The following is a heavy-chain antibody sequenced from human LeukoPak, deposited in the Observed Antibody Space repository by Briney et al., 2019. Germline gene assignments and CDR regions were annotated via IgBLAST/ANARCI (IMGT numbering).Heavy chain of an antibody. CDR1: GFTFSSYS. D-gene: IGHD2-15*01. V-gene: IGHV3-21*01. CDR3: ARVAVLGYCSGGSCFYYMDV. Sequence: PGGSLRLSCAASGFTFSSYSMNWVRQAPGKGLEWVSSISSSSSYIYYADSMKGRFTISRDNAKNSLYLQMNSLRAEDTAVYYCARVAVLGYCSGGSCFYYMDVWGKGTTVTVSS. CDR2: ISSSSSYI. J-gene: IGHJ6*03.